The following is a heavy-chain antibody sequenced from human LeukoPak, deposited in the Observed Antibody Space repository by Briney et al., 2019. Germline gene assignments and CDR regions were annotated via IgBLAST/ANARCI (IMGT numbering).Heavy chain of an antibody. V-gene: IGHV3-11*05. CDR2: VSGSSSYT. CDR1: GFTFRDSY. Sequence: GGSLRLSCAASGFTFRDSYMSWIRPAAGKDLEWLSYVSGSSSYTHYADSVRGRFIISRDNAKNSLYPQMNSLRVEGTAVYYCARDTRSLAAPGLDYWGQGTLVTVSS. CDR3: ARDTRSLAAPGLDY. J-gene: IGHJ4*02. D-gene: IGHD6-13*01.